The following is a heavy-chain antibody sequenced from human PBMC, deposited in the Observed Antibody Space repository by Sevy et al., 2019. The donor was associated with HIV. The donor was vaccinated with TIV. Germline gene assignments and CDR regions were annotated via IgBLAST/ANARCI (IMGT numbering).Heavy chain of an antibody. CDR1: GGSISSSSYY. CDR2: IYYSGST. V-gene: IGHV4-39*01. J-gene: IGHJ4*02. D-gene: IGHD6-25*01. CDR3: ARHKRSIAAEYFDY. Sequence: TLSLTCTVSGGSISSSSYYWGWIRQPPGKGLEWIGSIYYSGSTYYNPSLKSRVTISVDTSKNQFSLKLSSVTAADTAVYYCARHKRSIAAEYFDYWGQGTLVTVSS.